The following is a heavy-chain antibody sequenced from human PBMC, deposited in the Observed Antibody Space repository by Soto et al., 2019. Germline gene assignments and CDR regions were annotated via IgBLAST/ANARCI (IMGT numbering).Heavy chain of an antibody. CDR2: RYYSEST. CDR3: ARTKCSGGSCYSWSLDY. CDR1: GGSITPGGYY. Sequence: SETLSLSCPVSGGSITPGGYYWGWIRQLPGKGLEWIGHRYYSESTYYNPSLKSRVSISLDTSKNQFSLKLSFVTAADTAMYYCARTKCSGGSCYSWSLDYWGQGTPVTVSS. J-gene: IGHJ4*02. D-gene: IGHD2-15*01. V-gene: IGHV4-31*03.